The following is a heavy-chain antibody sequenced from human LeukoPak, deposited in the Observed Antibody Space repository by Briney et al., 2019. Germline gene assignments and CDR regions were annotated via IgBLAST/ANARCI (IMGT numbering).Heavy chain of an antibody. J-gene: IGHJ4*02. CDR2: VSGGGVNT. V-gene: IGHV3-23*01. CDR1: GFTFSTYA. Sequence: GGSLRLSCAASGFTFSTYAMSWVRQAPGKGLEWASIVSGGGVNTYYVDSVKGRFTISRDNSKNTLYLQMNSLRVEDTAVYYCAKGHTDYGTGFDLWGQGTLVIVSS. CDR3: AKGHTDYGTGFDL. D-gene: IGHD4-17*01.